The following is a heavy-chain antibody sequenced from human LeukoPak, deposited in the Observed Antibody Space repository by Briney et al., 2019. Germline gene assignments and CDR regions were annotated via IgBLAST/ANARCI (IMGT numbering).Heavy chain of an antibody. CDR3: ARDAPGNTALDY. Sequence: GGSLRLSCAASGFTFVSFWMHWVRQAPGKGLVWVSRINGYGSSTDFADSVKGRFTISRDNAKNTLYLQMNSLRAEDTAVYYCARDAPGNTALDYWGQGTLVTVSS. D-gene: IGHD5-18*01. CDR2: INGYGSST. V-gene: IGHV3-74*01. J-gene: IGHJ4*02. CDR1: GFTFVSFW.